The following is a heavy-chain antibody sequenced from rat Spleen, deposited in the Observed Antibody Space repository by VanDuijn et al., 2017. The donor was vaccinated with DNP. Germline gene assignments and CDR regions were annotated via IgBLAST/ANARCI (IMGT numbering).Heavy chain of an antibody. CDR3: ARHVLPLRVWDY. CDR1: GFTFSDYY. Sequence: GLVQPGRSLKLSCAASGFTFSDYYMAWVRQAPTKGLEWVAYTNYDGGSTYNGDSVKGRFTISRDNAKSTLYLQMNSLRSEDMATYYCARHVLPLRVWDYWGQGVMVTVSS. D-gene: IGHD1-4*01. V-gene: IGHV5-22*01. J-gene: IGHJ2*01. CDR2: TNYDGGST.